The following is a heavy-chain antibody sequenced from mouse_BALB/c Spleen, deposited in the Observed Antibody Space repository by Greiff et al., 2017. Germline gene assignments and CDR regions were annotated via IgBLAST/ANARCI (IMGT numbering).Heavy chain of an antibody. Sequence: VHVKQSGTVLARPGASVKMSCKASGYTFTSYWMHWVKQRPGQGLEWIGAIYPGNSDTSYNQKFKGKAKLTAVTSTSTAYMELSSLTNEDSAVYYCTRLSYDYDWFAYWGQGTLVTVSA. V-gene: IGHV1-5*01. CDR3: TRLSYDYDWFAY. J-gene: IGHJ3*01. D-gene: IGHD2-4*01. CDR1: GYTFTSYW. CDR2: IYPGNSDT.